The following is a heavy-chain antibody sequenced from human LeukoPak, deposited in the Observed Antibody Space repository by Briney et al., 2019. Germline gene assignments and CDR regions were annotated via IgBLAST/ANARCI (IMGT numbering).Heavy chain of an antibody. Sequence: GGSLRLSCIGSGFTFSLYAIHWVRQAPGKGVEWVAVTSYDGGNSTYADSVKGRFTISRDNSKNTLYLQMNSLRAEDTAVYYCAKDPDCTSGVCYTFFDYWGQGTLVTVSS. CDR3: AKDPDCTSGVCYTFFDY. CDR2: TSYDGGNS. V-gene: IGHV3-30*04. CDR1: GFTFSLYA. J-gene: IGHJ4*02. D-gene: IGHD2-8*01.